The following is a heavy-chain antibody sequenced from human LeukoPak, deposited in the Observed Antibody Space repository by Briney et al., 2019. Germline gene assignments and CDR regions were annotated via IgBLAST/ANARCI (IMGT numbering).Heavy chain of an antibody. D-gene: IGHD4-17*01. J-gene: IGHJ4*02. CDR3: AKGRGTTVTSAANY. CDR2: ISGSNGNT. Sequence: GGSLRLSCAASGFTFSSYAMSWVRQAPGKRLEWVSSISGSNGNTYYADSVKDRFTISRDNSKNTLSLQMNSLRAEDTAVYYCAKGRGTTVTSAANYWGQGTLVTVSS. CDR1: GFTFSSYA. V-gene: IGHV3-23*01.